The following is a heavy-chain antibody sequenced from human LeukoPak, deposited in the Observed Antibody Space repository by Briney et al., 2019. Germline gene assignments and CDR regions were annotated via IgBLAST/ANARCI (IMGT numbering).Heavy chain of an antibody. CDR1: GGSIISSSYY. J-gene: IGHJ6*04. Sequence: SETLSLTCTVSGGSIISSSYYWGWIRQPPGKGLEWIGTIYYSGSTYYNPSLKGRVTISVDTSKNQFSLKLTSVTAADTAVYYCARHPGGAGRGYYFGMDVWGEGTTVTVSS. CDR3: ARHPGGAGRGYYFGMDV. D-gene: IGHD3-16*01. V-gene: IGHV4-39*01. CDR2: IYYSGST.